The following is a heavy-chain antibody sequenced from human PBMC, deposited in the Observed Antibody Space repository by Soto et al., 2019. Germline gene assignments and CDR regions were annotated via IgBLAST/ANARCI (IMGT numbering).Heavy chain of an antibody. D-gene: IGHD5-12*01. J-gene: IGHJ4*02. CDR1: GGSMSSYY. CDR3: ARGEWLATIKPYFAY. CDR2: IYYSGST. Sequence: QVQLQESGPGLVKPSETLSLTCTVSGGSMSSYYWSWIRQSPGKGLEWIGYIYYSGSTNYNPSLKSRVAISLDTSKNPFSLMLSSVTAADTAVYYCARGEWLATIKPYFAYWGQGTLVTVSS. V-gene: IGHV4-59*01.